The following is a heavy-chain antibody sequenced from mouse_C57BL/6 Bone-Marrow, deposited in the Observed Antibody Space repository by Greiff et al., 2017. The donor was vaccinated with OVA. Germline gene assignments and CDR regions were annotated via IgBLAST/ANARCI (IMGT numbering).Heavy chain of an antibody. CDR3: TRETTVVARGWYFDV. Sequence: SGAELVRPGASVTLSCKASGYTFTDYEMHWVKQTPVHGLEWIGAIDPETGGTAYNQKFKGKAILTADKSSSTAYMELRSLTSEDSAVYYCTRETTVVARGWYFDVWGTGTTVTVSS. V-gene: IGHV1-15*01. J-gene: IGHJ1*03. CDR1: GYTFTDYE. D-gene: IGHD1-1*01. CDR2: IDPETGGT.